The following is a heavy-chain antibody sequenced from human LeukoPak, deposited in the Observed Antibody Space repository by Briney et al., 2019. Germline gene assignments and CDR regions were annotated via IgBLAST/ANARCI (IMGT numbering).Heavy chain of an antibody. Sequence: GASVKVSCKASGYSFTDYYMHWVRQAPGQGLEWMGWINPNSGGTNFAQRFQDRVTMTRDMSISTAYMELSRLRSDDTAIYYCTRGYYDSSDFEYFHHWGQSTLVTVSS. J-gene: IGHJ1*01. D-gene: IGHD3-22*01. CDR2: INPNSGGT. CDR3: TRGYYDSSDFEYFHH. V-gene: IGHV1-2*02. CDR1: GYSFTDYY.